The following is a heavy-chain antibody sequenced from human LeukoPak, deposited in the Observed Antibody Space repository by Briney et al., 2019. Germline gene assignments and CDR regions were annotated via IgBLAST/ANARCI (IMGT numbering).Heavy chain of an antibody. Sequence: GGSLRLSCAASGFTFSSYWMHWVRQAPGKGLVWVSRINSDGRSTSYADSVKGRFTISRDNAKNTLYLQMNSLRAEDTAVYYCARAKTRYYYYGMDVWGQGTTVTVSS. CDR3: ARAKTRYYYYGMDV. CDR1: GFTFSSYW. CDR2: INSDGRST. V-gene: IGHV3-74*01. J-gene: IGHJ6*02.